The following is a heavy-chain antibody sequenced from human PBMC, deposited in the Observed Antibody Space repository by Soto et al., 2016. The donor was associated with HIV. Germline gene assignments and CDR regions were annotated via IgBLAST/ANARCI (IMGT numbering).Heavy chain of an antibody. CDR2: VVPLFGTA. V-gene: IGHV1-69*13. D-gene: IGHD5-18*01. J-gene: IGHJ6*02. CDR1: GGTFSRSP. CDR3: ARVATQYQGIQLSLGGLDI. Sequence: QVQLVQSGAEVKKPGSSVKVSCKASGGTFSRSPIVWVRQAPGQGLEWMGGVVPLFGTANYAQKFQGRVTITADESSSTAYMEVSSLRFEDTAVYYCARVATQYQGIQLSLGGLDIWGQGTTVTV.